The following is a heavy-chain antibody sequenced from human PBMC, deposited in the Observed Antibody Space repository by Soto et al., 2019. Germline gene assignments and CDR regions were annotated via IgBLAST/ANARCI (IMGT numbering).Heavy chain of an antibody. J-gene: IGHJ6*02. D-gene: IGHD6-19*01. CDR2: IKQDGSEK. CDR3: VVSGWYIYCDRKDV. V-gene: IGHV3-7*05. Sequence: GGSLRLSCAASGFTFSSYWMSWVRQAPGKGLEWVANIKQDGSEKYYVDSVKGRFTISRDNAKNSLYLQMNSLRAEDTAVYYCVVSGWYIYCDRKDVWGQGSTVTVSS. CDR1: GFTFSSYW.